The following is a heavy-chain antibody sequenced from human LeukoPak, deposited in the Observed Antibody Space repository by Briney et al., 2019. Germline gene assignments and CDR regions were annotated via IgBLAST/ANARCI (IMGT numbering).Heavy chain of an antibody. J-gene: IGHJ4*02. V-gene: IGHV3-23*01. D-gene: IGHD6-19*01. CDR1: GFTFSSYA. CDR3: AKISSGWYFFDY. CDR2: ISGSGGST. Sequence: GGSLRLSCAASGFTFSSYAMSWVRQAPGKGLEWVSAISGSGGSTYYADSVKGRFTISRGNSKNTLYLQMNSLRAEDTAVYYCAKISSGWYFFDYWGQGTLVTVSS.